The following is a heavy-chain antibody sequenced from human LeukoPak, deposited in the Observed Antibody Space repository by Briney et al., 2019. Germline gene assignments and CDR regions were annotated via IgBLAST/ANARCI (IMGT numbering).Heavy chain of an antibody. CDR2: IDPHSGGT. CDR1: EYTFTDYY. J-gene: IGHJ6*03. Sequence: ASVKVSCKSSEYTFTDYYIHWVRQAPGQGLEWMGWIDPHSGGTDYAQKFQGRVTMTRDTSISTTYMELTRLTSDDTAVYYCARCPSVSRRPPYFSYSMSAWGKGTTVTVSS. V-gene: IGHV1-2*02. CDR3: ARCPSVSRRPPYFSYSMSA. D-gene: IGHD6-6*01.